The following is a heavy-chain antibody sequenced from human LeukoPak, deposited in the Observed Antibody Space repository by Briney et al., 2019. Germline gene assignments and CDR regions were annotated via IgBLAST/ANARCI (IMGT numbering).Heavy chain of an antibody. CDR3: GRHSYGLDY. J-gene: IGHJ4*02. D-gene: IGHD2-8*01. CDR1: GNNYW. CDR2: IYFGDSDT. V-gene: IGHV5-51*01. Sequence: GESLKISCKASGNNYWIAWVRQMPGKGLEWLGIIYFGDSDTRYSPSFQVRLTISVDKSISTAYLQLSSLKASDTAIYCCGRHSYGLDYWGQGTLVTVSS.